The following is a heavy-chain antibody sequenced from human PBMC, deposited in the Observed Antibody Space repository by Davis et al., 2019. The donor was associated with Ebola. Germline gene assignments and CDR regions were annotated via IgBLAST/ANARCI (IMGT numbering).Heavy chain of an antibody. CDR3: ARGTVAVADGGLGYYFDY. D-gene: IGHD6-19*01. CDR1: GGSVSSGSYN. V-gene: IGHV4-61*01. J-gene: IGHJ4*02. CDR2: IYNSGNT. Sequence: PSETLSLTCTVSGGSVSSGSYNWSWIRQPPGKGLEWIGYIYNSGNTNYNPSLKSRVTISVDTSKNQFSLKLSSVTASDTAVYYCARGTVAVADGGLGYYFDYWGQGTLVTVSS.